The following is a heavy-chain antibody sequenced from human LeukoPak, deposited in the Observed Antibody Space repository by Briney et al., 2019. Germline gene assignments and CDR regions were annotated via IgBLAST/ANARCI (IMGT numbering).Heavy chain of an antibody. J-gene: IGHJ4*02. D-gene: IGHD4-23*01. CDR2: IWYDGSNK. Sequence: GGSLRLSCAASGFTFSSYGMHWVRQAPGKGLEWVAVIWYDGSNKYYADSVKGRFTISRDNVENSLYLQMNSLRDEDTAVYYCARVAAGYSVNYFDYWGQGTLVTVSS. CDR3: ARVAAGYSVNYFDY. V-gene: IGHV3-33*01. CDR1: GFTFSSYG.